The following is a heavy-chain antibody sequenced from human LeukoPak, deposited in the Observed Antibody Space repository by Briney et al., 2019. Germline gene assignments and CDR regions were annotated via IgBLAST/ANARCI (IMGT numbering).Heavy chain of an antibody. D-gene: IGHD3-10*01. CDR3: ARVGVGGGY. J-gene: IGHJ4*02. CDR1: GYSISSGYY. V-gene: IGHV4-38-2*02. CDR2: IYHSGST. Sequence: PSETLSLTCTVSGYSISSGYYWGWIRQPPGKGLEWIGSIYHSGSTYYNPSLKSRVTISVDTSKNQFSLKLSSVTAADTAVYYCARVGVGGGYWGQGTLVTVSS.